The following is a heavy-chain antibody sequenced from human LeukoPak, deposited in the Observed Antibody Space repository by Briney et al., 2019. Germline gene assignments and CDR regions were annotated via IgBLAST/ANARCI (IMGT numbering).Heavy chain of an antibody. Sequence: GASVKVSCKASGYTFTGYYMHWVRQAPGQGLEWMGWINPNSGGTDYAQKFQGRVTMTRDTSISTAYMELSRLRSDDTAVYYCARVAVAEYYFDYWGQGTLVTVSS. J-gene: IGHJ4*02. V-gene: IGHV1-2*02. CDR3: ARVAVAEYYFDY. CDR1: GYTFTGYY. D-gene: IGHD6-19*01. CDR2: INPNSGGT.